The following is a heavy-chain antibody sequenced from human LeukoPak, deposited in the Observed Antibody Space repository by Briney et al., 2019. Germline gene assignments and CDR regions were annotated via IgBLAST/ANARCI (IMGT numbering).Heavy chain of an antibody. D-gene: IGHD1-1*01. CDR3: ARQTGTPLPSIFDY. V-gene: IGHV3-23*01. CDR2: ISGSVSST. CDR1: GFTFSSYG. Sequence: PGGSLRLSCAASGFTFSSYGMSWVSQAPGKGLEWVSVISGSVSSTNYADSVKGRFTISRDNSKNTLYLQMNSLRAEDTAVYYCARQTGTPLPSIFDYWGQGTLVTVSS. J-gene: IGHJ4*02.